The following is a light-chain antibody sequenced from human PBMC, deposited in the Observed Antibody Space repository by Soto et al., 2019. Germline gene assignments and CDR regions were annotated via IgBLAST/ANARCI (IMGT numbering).Light chain of an antibody. J-gene: IGLJ1*01. CDR1: SSDVGDYNF. CDR3: SSFSGSNNYV. Sequence: QSALTQPPSASGSPGQSVTISCTGTSSDVGDYNFVSWYQQHPGKAPKLMIYEVSERPSGVPDRFSGSKSGNTASLTVSGLQAEDEADYYCSSFSGSNNYVFRTGTKVTVL. CDR2: EVS. V-gene: IGLV2-8*01.